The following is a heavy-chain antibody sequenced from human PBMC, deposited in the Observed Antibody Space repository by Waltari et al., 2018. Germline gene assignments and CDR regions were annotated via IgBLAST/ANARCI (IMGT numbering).Heavy chain of an antibody. J-gene: IGHJ6*02. V-gene: IGHV4-59*01. Sequence: QVQLQESGPGLVKPSETLSLTCTVSGGSISSYYWSWIRQPPGKGLEWIGYIYYSGSTNDNPSLNSRVTISVDTSKNQFSLKLSSVTAADTAVYYCARDLIRSSSEIGFSYYGMDVWGQGTTVTVSS. D-gene: IGHD2-21*01. CDR2: IYYSGST. CDR3: ARDLIRSSSEIGFSYYGMDV. CDR1: GGSISSYY.